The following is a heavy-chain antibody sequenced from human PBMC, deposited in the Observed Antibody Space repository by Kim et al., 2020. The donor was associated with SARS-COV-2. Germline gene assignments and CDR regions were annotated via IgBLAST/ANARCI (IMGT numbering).Heavy chain of an antibody. CDR1: GFTLGDYA. V-gene: IGHV3-49*04. CDR3: TRDSSGWLGSDY. D-gene: IGHD6-19*01. Sequence: GGSLRLSCTASGFTLGDYAMSWVRQAPGKGLEWVGFIRSKAYGGTTEYAASVKGRFTISRDDSKSIAYLQMNSLKTEDTAVYYCTRDSSGWLGSDYWGQGTLVTVSS. J-gene: IGHJ4*02. CDR2: IRSKAYGGTT.